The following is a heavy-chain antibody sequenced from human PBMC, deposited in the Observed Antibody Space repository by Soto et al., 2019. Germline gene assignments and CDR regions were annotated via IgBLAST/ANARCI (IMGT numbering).Heavy chain of an antibody. V-gene: IGHV3-23*01. CDR2: IGGGNDISR. CDR1: GFNFSPYA. CDR3: TKVPARTPRAFFDH. Sequence: PGGSLRLSCAASGFNFSPYAMSWVRQAPGRGLEWVSGIGGGNDISRHYKDSVEGRFTISRDNSKNLLYLDMNNLRVEDTGVYYCTKVPARTPRAFFDHWGQGIMVTVYS. J-gene: IGHJ5*02.